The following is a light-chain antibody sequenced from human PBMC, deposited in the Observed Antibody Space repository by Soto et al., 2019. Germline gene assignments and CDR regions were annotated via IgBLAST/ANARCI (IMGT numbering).Light chain of an antibody. Sequence: DIQVSQSPSSLSASGRDSCTVTCRASQNIRNYLNWYQQKPGRAPKILIYAASSLQSGVPSRFSGGGSGTDFTLTITSLRPEDFATYYCQQSYSSPWTFGQGTKVDIK. CDR1: QNIRNY. CDR2: AAS. J-gene: IGKJ1*01. CDR3: QQSYSSPWT. V-gene: IGKV1-39*01.